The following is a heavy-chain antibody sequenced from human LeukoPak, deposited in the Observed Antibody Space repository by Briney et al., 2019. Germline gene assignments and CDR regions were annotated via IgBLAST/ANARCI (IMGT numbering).Heavy chain of an antibody. Sequence: GGSLRLSCAASGFTFSDYGLKWVRQAPGKGLEWVSTIGRSSSYIFYADSVEGRFTVSRDNAKNSLYLQKNSLRVDDTAVYYCARVSRKDWYFDLWGRGTLVTVSS. D-gene: IGHD1-14*01. CDR2: IGRSSSYI. J-gene: IGHJ2*01. CDR1: GFTFSDYG. CDR3: ARVSRKDWYFDL. V-gene: IGHV3-21*01.